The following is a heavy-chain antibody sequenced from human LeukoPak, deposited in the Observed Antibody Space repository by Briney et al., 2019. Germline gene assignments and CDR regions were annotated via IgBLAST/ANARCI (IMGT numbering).Heavy chain of an antibody. CDR3: VSSGGSV. J-gene: IGHJ4*02. Sequence: PGGSLRLSCAASGFTFSRYWMHWVRQAPGKGLVWVSLITGNGSNTIYADSVKGRFTISRDNAKNTLYLHMDNLRPEDTALYYCVSSGGSVWGQGTLVIVSS. D-gene: IGHD2-15*01. CDR2: ITGNGSNT. CDR1: GFTFSRYW. V-gene: IGHV3-74*01.